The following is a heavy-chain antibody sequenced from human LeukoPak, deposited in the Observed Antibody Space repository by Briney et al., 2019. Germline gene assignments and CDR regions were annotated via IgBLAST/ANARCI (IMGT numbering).Heavy chain of an antibody. CDR2: IWYDGSNK. D-gene: IGHD3-10*01. CDR3: VRGGSGSYSNDY. V-gene: IGHV3-33*01. J-gene: IGHJ4*02. Sequence: GRSLRLSRAASGFTFSSYGMHWVRQAPGKGLEWVAVIWYDGSNKYYADSVKGRFTISRDNSKNTLYLQMNSLRAEDTAVYYCVRGGSGSYSNDYWGQGTLVTVSS. CDR1: GFTFSSYG.